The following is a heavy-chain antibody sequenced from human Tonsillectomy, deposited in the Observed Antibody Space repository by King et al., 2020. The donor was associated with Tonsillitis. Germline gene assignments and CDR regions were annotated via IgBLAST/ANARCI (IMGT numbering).Heavy chain of an antibody. D-gene: IGHD4-11*01. CDR1: GFDFSSHG. V-gene: IGHV3-30*18. J-gene: IGHJ6*02. CDR3: AKEGYQYLIYYGMDV. CDR2: IIYDGSNK. Sequence: HVQLVESGGGVVQPGKSLRLSCVASGFDFSSHGIHWVRQAPGKGLEWVAVIIYDGSNKYYADSVKGRFTISRDNSKNTVYLQMNSLRVEDTAVYFCAKEGYQYLIYYGMDVWGQGSTVTVSS.